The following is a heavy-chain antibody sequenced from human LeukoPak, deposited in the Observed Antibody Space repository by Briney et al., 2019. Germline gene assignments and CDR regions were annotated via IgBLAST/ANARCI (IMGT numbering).Heavy chain of an antibody. V-gene: IGHV3-33*01. D-gene: IGHD4-17*01. Sequence: GRSLRLSCAASGFTFSSYGMHWVRQAPGKGLEWVAVIWYDGSNKYYADSVKGRFTISRDNSENTLYLQMNSLRAEDTAVYYCARNQDYGVYNSVGAFDIWGQGTMVTVSS. CDR1: GFTFSSYG. CDR3: ARNQDYGVYNSVGAFDI. CDR2: IWYDGSNK. J-gene: IGHJ3*02.